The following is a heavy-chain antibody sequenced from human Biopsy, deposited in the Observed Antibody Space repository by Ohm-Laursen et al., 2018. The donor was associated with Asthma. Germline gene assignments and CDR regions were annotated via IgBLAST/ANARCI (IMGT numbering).Heavy chain of an antibody. CDR1: GASISSGGCY. V-gene: IGHV4-31*03. J-gene: IGHJ4*02. CDR3: ARGRGYCRDGNCYNYYFEN. CDR2: TDYSGTT. Sequence: TLSLTCTVSGASISSGGCYWSWIRHHPGSGLEWIGYTDYSGTTYYNPSLKSRVSLSPDTSKNQFSLRLSSLTAADTAVYYCARGRGYCRDGNCYNYYFENWGQGTLVTVSS. D-gene: IGHD2-15*01.